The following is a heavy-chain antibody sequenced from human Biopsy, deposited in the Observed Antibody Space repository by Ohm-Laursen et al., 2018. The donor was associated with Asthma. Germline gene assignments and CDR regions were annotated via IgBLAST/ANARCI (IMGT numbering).Heavy chain of an antibody. Sequence: ASAYASCKVSGYFLSKMPMHWVRQAPGKGLEWMGGFVRERIYAQKFRGRLTMTEDISTDTAYMELNSLTSEDTAVYYCADLFFQAFDTWGQGTPVTVSS. CDR3: ADLFFQAFDT. D-gene: IGHD3-3*01. V-gene: IGHV1-24*01. CDR2: FVRER. J-gene: IGHJ5*02. CDR1: GYFLSKMP.